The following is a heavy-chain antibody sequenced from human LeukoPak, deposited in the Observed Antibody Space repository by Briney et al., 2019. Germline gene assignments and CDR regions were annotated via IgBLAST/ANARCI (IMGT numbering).Heavy chain of an antibody. V-gene: IGHV3-7*01. CDR2: MKQDGNKK. Sequence: GSLRLSCAASGFSFSEYWMSWVRQTPGKGLEWVANMKQDGNKKYYVDSVKGRFIISRDKAQNSLYLQMNSVRGEGSAVYYFARDRWQLGGYYYYMDVWGKGTTVTVSS. D-gene: IGHD1-1*01. CDR3: ARDRWQLGGYYYYMDV. J-gene: IGHJ6*03. CDR1: GFSFSEYW.